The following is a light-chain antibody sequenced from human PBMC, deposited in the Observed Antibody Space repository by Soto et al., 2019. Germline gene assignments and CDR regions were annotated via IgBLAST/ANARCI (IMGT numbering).Light chain of an antibody. Sequence: AIRMTQSPSSFSASTGDRVTINCRASQAISRSLAWYQQKPGIAPKLLIYGASNLQGGVPSRFSGSGSGTDFTLTINRLQSEDFATYYCQQYYSFPRTFGGGTNVEIK. CDR2: GAS. CDR3: QQYYSFPRT. J-gene: IGKJ4*01. V-gene: IGKV1-8*01. CDR1: QAISRS.